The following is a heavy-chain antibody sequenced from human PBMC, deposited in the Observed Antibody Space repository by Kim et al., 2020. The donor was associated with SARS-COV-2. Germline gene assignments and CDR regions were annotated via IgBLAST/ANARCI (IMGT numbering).Heavy chain of an antibody. V-gene: IGHV1-2*06. CDR3: ARSVINYGIFTGLGCFDL. Sequence: ASVKVSCKASGYTFTGYYMHWVRQAPGQGLEWMGRINPNSGGTNYAQKFQGRVTMTRDTSISTAYMELSRLRSDDTAVYYCARSVINYGIFTGLGCFDLWGQGTMVTVSS. CDR1: GYTFTGYY. CDR2: INPNSGGT. J-gene: IGHJ3*01. D-gene: IGHD3-9*01.